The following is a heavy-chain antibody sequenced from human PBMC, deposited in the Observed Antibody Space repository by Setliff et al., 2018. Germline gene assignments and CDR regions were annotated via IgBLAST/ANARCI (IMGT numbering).Heavy chain of an antibody. CDR1: GGNIRSGRYY. Sequence: TSETLSLTCTVSGGNIRSGRYYWSWIRQPAGKGLEWIGRIFTSGSTEYSPSLNSRLTISMDTSNNQFSLRLRSVTAADTAVYYCAREGVVRSSWSQYHWFDPWGQGTLVTVSS. CDR3: AREGVVRSSWSQYHWFDP. CDR2: IFTSGST. J-gene: IGHJ5*02. D-gene: IGHD6-13*01. V-gene: IGHV4-61*02.